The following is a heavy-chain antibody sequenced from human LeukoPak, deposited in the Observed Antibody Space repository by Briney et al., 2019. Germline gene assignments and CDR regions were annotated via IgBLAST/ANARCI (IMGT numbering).Heavy chain of an antibody. CDR2: INPNSGGT. CDR1: GYTFTGYY. Sequence: ASVKVSRKASGYTFTGYYMHWVRQAPGQGLEWMGWINPNSGGTNYAQKFQGRVTMTRDTSISTAYMKLSRLRSDDTAVYYCARDSHDWNYSAFDPWGQGTLVTVSS. CDR3: ARDSHDWNYSAFDP. J-gene: IGHJ5*02. V-gene: IGHV1-2*02. D-gene: IGHD1-7*01.